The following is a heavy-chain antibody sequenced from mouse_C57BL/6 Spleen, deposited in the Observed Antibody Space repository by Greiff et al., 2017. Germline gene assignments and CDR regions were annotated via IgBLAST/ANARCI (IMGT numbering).Heavy chain of an antibody. J-gene: IGHJ3*01. CDR2: IWSGGST. V-gene: IGHV2-2*01. D-gene: IGHD1-1*01. CDR1: GFSLTSYG. CDR3: ARNYYGSSYGFAY. Sequence: QVQLQQSGPGLVQPSQSLSITCTVSGFSLTSYGVHWVRQSPGKGLEWLGVIWSGGSTDYNAAFISRLSISKDNSKSQVFFKRNSLQADDTAIYYCARNYYGSSYGFAYWGQGTLVTVSA.